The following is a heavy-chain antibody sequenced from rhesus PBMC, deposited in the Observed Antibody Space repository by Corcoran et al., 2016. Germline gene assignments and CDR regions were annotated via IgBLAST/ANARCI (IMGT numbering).Heavy chain of an antibody. Sequence: QVQLQESGPAVVTPSETLSLTCAVSGGSISSSNWWSWIRQPPGKGLEWIGGIYGSGGRTEYNPDRKSGVTISKDTSKNQFSLKLSSVTAADTAVYYCARRILYSWTLDYWGQGVLVTVSS. V-gene: IGHV4-93*01. CDR2: IYGSGGRT. CDR3: ARRILYSWTLDY. J-gene: IGHJ4*01. CDR1: GGSISSSNW. D-gene: IGHD1-1*01.